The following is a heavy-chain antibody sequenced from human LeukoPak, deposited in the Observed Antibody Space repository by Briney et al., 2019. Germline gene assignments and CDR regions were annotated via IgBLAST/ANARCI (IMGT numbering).Heavy chain of an antibody. CDR3: GKDLVVTTVYYFYYGVDV. J-gene: IGHJ6*02. D-gene: IGHD2/OR15-2a*01. CDR2: ISYDGSNK. Sequence: GGSLRLSCAASGFTFSSYGMHWVRQAPGKGLEWVAVISYDGSNKYYADSVKGRFTISRDNSKNTLYLQMNSLRAEDTAVYYCGKDLVVTTVYYFYYGVDVRGQGTTVTVSS. V-gene: IGHV3-30*18. CDR1: GFTFSSYG.